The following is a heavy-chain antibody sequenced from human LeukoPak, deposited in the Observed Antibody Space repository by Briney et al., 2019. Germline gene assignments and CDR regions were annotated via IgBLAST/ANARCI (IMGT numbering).Heavy chain of an antibody. V-gene: IGHV1-8*01. CDR1: GYTFTSYD. Sequence: ASVKVSCKASGYTFTSYDINWVRQATGQGLEWMGWMNPNSGNTGYAQKFQGRVTMTRNTSISTAHMEQSSLRSEDTAVYYCARKFSSGWYWGYYYGMDVWGQGTTVTVSS. D-gene: IGHD6-19*01. CDR3: ARKFSSGWYWGYYYGMDV. J-gene: IGHJ6*02. CDR2: MNPNSGNT.